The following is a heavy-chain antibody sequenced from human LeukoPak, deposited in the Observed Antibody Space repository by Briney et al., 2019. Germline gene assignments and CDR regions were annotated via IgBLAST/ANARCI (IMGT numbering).Heavy chain of an antibody. V-gene: IGHV3-7*05. CDR1: GFTFSNSG. CDR3: ARDHNAYDI. Sequence: AGGSLRLSCAASGFTFSNSGMSWVRQAPGKGLEWVANINQDGSEKNCVDSVKGRFTISRDNAKNSLYLQMNSLRAEDTALYYCARDHNAYDIWGQGTMVTVSS. J-gene: IGHJ3*02. CDR2: INQDGSEK.